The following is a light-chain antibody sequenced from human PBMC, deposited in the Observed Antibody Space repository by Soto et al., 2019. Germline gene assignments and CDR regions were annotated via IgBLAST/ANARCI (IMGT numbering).Light chain of an antibody. CDR3: QSYDSSNSLNWV. CDR1: SGSIASNY. CDR2: EDN. J-gene: IGLJ3*02. V-gene: IGLV6-57*01. Sequence: NFMLTQPHSVSESPGKTVTISCTRSSGSIASNYVQWYQQRPGSSPTTVIYEDNQRPSGVPDRFSGSIDSSSNSASLTISGLKTEDEADYYCQSYDSSNSLNWVFGGGTKLTVL.